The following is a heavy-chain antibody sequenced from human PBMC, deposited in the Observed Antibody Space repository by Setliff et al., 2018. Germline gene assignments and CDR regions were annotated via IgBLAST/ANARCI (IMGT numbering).Heavy chain of an antibody. D-gene: IGHD3-3*01. J-gene: IGHJ4*02. CDR2: IYYSGST. Sequence: SETLSLTCTVSGGSISSGNYYWGWIRQPPGKGLEWIGSIYYSGSTYYNPSLKSRVTISVDTSKNQFSLKLSSVTAADTAVYYCARRSTYYNFWSGYWDYWGQGTLVTVSS. V-gene: IGHV4-39*07. CDR3: ARRSTYYNFWSGYWDY. CDR1: GGSISSGNYY.